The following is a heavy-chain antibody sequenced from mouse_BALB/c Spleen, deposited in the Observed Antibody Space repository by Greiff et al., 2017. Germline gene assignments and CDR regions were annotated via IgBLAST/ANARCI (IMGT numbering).Heavy chain of an antibody. CDR2: ISYSGST. CDR3: ARSPAYYRYGYAMDY. J-gene: IGHJ4*01. Sequence: EVKLQESGPGLVKPSQSLSLTCTVTGYSITSDYAWNWIRQFPGNKLEWMGYISYSGSTSYNPSLKSRISITRDTSKNQFFLQLNSVTTEDTATYYCARSPAYYRYGYAMDYWGQGTSVTVSS. CDR1: GYSITSDYA. D-gene: IGHD2-14*01. V-gene: IGHV3-2*02.